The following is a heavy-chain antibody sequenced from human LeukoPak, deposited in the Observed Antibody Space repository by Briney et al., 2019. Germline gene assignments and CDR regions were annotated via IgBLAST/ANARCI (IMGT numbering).Heavy chain of an antibody. CDR1: GASFSGYY. Sequence: SETLSLTCAVSGASFSGYYWTWIRQPPREGLEWIGEIDHSGSTNYNSSLKSRVTISVDTSKNQFSLRLSSVTAADTAVYYCARLLGSHINYFDPWGQGTLVTVSS. D-gene: IGHD2-21*01. V-gene: IGHV4-34*01. J-gene: IGHJ5*02. CDR2: IDHSGST. CDR3: ARLLGSHINYFDP.